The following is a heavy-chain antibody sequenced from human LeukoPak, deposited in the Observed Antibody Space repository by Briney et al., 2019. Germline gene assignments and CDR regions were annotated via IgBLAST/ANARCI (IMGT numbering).Heavy chain of an antibody. CDR2: IYPGDSDT. D-gene: IGHD6-13*01. CDR1: GYTFTSYW. J-gene: IGHJ4*02. Sequence: GESLKISCEGSGYTFTSYWIAWVRQMPGKGLEWMGIIYPGDSDTRYSPSFQGQVTISADKSISTAYLQWSSLKASDTAMYYCASLRYSSSWVDYWGQGTLVTVST. V-gene: IGHV5-51*01. CDR3: ASLRYSSSWVDY.